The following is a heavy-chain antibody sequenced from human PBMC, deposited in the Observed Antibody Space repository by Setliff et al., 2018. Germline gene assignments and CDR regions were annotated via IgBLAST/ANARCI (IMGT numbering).Heavy chain of an antibody. CDR3: VRSGKFGMRFWFDQ. D-gene: IGHD1-26*01. V-gene: IGHV3-30*02. CDR2: SADGANE. J-gene: IGHJ5*02. CDR1: GFDFSSTG. Sequence: GSLRLSCVASGFDFSSTGMHWVRQAPGKGLEWISADGANEYYADSVKGRFTISRDKSRNTLYLQMTGLRTDDTAFYYCVRSGKFGMRFWFDQWGQGTLVTVSS.